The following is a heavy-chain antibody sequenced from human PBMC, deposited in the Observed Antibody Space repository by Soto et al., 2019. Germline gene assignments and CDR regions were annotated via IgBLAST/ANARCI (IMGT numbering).Heavy chain of an antibody. CDR2: IYYSGST. J-gene: IGHJ4*02. Sequence: SETLSLTCTVSGGSISSGGYYWSWIRQHPGKGLEWIGYIYYSGSTYYNPSLKSRVTISVDTSKNQFSLKLSSVTAADTAVHYCARVTRLYYFDYWGQGTLVTVSS. CDR1: GGSISSGGYY. V-gene: IGHV4-31*03. CDR3: ARVTRLYYFDY. D-gene: IGHD4-17*01.